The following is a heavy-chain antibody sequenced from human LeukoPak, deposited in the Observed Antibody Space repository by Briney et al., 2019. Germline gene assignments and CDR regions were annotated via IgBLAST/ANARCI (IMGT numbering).Heavy chain of an antibody. V-gene: IGHV1-69*06. CDR1: GGTFSSYA. Sequence: ASVKVSCKASGGTFSSYAISWVRQAPGQGLEWMGGIIPIFGTANYAQKFQGRVTITADKSTSTAYMELSSLRSEDTAVYYCARDILRGIVVVPAVNYYYYYGMDVWGKGTTVTVSS. CDR3: ARDILRGIVVVPAVNYYYYYGMDV. CDR2: IIPIFGTA. J-gene: IGHJ6*04. D-gene: IGHD2-2*01.